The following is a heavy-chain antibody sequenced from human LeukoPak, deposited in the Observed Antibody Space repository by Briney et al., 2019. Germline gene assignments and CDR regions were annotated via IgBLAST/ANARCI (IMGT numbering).Heavy chain of an antibody. J-gene: IGHJ4*02. Sequence: GGSLRLSCAASGFTFRTYGMNWVRQAPGKGLEWVAFIRYDGSDNFYADSVKGRFTISRDNSKNTLYLQMNSLRAEDTGVYYCAKDNPIEEVPGLGPGQWGQGTLVTVSS. CDR1: GFTFRTYG. CDR3: AKDNPIEEVPGLGPGQ. D-gene: IGHD1-14*01. CDR2: IRYDGSDN. V-gene: IGHV3-30*02.